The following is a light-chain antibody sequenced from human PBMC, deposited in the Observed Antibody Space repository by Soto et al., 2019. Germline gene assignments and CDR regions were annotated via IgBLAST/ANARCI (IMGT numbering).Light chain of an antibody. J-gene: IGLJ1*01. CDR2: ADN. CDR1: SSNIGGNS. Sequence: QSVLTQPPSVSAAPGQKVTISCSGSSSNIGGNSVSWYQQLPGTAPNLLIYADNKRPSGIPARCSCSKSGPSATLGITGFQTGDEADYYCGSWESSLSGYVFGTATKVTVL. V-gene: IGLV1-51*01. CDR3: GSWESSLSGYV.